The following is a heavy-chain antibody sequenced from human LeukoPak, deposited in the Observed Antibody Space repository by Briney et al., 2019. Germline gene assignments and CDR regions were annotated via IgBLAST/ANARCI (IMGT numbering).Heavy chain of an antibody. D-gene: IGHD2-21*01. J-gene: IGHJ4*02. CDR3: ASPVFPDY. CDR2: IYFSGST. V-gene: IGHV4-59*11. Sequence: KASETLSLTCTVSGGSISSHYWSWIRQPPGKGLEWIGYIYFSGSTNYNPSRKSRVTISVDKSKNQFPLKLSSVTAADTAVYYCASPVFPDYWGQGTLVTVSS. CDR1: GGSISSHY.